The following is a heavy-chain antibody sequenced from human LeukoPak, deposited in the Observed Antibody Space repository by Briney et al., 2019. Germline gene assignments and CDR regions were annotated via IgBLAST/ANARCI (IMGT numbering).Heavy chain of an antibody. CDR2: ISYDGSNK. V-gene: IGHV3-30-3*01. J-gene: IGHJ6*03. Sequence: PGGSLRLSCAASGFTFSSYAMHWVRQAPGKGLEWVAVISYDGSNKYYADSVKGRFTISRDNSKNTLYLQMNSLRAEDTAVYYCARDVNWNYAGHYMDVWGKGTTDTVSS. CDR3: ARDVNWNYAGHYMDV. D-gene: IGHD1-7*01. CDR1: GFTFSSYA.